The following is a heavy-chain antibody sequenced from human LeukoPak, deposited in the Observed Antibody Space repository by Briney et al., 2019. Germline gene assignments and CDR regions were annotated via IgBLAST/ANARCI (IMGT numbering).Heavy chain of an antibody. CDR1: GFSFSNFW. Sequence: GGSLRLSCAASGFSFSNFWMHWVRQAPGKGLEWVSVIGGGGSDIQYADSVKGRFSISRDNSKNTLYLQINSLRVEDTAVYYCAKYAPPTTVVTRFFDCWGQGTLVTVSS. J-gene: IGHJ4*02. CDR2: IGGGGSDI. CDR3: AKYAPPTTVVTRFFDC. V-gene: IGHV3-NL1*01. D-gene: IGHD4-23*01.